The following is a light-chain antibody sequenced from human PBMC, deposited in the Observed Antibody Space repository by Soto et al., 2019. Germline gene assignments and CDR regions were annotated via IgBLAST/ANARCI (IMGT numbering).Light chain of an antibody. CDR1: QSVSSN. CDR3: QQYNNWPPENT. V-gene: IGKV3-15*01. J-gene: IGKJ2*01. Sequence: EIVMTQSPATLSVSPGERATLSCRASQSVSSNLAWYQQKPGQAPRLLIYGASTRATGIPARFSGSGSGTEFTLTISSLQYEDFAVYYCQQYNNWPPENTFGQGTKLEIK. CDR2: GAS.